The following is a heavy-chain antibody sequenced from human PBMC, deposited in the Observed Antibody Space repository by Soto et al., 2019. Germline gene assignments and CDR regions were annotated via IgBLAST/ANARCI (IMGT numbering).Heavy chain of an antibody. CDR1: GFTFSSYG. CDR3: AKASDSSGWYYFDY. Sequence: QVQLVESGGGVVQPGRSLRLSCAASGFTFSSYGMHWVRQAPGKGLEWVAVISYDGSNKYYADSVKGRFTISRDNSKNTQYLQMNSLRAEDTAVYYCAKASDSSGWYYFDYWGQGTLVTVSS. CDR2: ISYDGSNK. V-gene: IGHV3-30*18. D-gene: IGHD6-19*01. J-gene: IGHJ4*02.